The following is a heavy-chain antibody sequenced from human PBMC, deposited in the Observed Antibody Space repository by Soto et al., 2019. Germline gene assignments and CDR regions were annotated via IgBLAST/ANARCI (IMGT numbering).Heavy chain of an antibody. V-gene: IGHV4-4*02. CDR3: AGRRSGGSTIY. Sequence: QVQLQESGPGLLEPSGTLSLTCDVSGASVNSGHWWTWVRQPPGKGLEWIGEISHTGKANYRPSLKGRMTVSLDKSQNQFSLTLTSVTAADMAFYSWAGRRSGGSTIYWGHGPLVTVS. D-gene: IGHD2-15*01. CDR1: GASVNSGHW. J-gene: IGHJ4*01. CDR2: ISHTGKA.